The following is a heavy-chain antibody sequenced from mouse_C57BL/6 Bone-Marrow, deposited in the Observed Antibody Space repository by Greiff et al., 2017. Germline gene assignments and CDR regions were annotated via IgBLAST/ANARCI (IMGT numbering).Heavy chain of an antibody. D-gene: IGHD2-3*01. CDR2: IYPRSGNT. CDR1: GYTFTSYG. J-gene: IGHJ3*01. V-gene: IGHV1-81*01. Sequence: QVQLKQSGAELARPGASVKLSCKASGYTFTSYGISWVKQRTGQGLEWIGEIYPRSGNTYYNEKFKGKATLTADKSSSTAYMELRSLTSEDSAVYFCARVDGYYVAWFAYWGQGTLVTVSA. CDR3: ARVDGYYVAWFAY.